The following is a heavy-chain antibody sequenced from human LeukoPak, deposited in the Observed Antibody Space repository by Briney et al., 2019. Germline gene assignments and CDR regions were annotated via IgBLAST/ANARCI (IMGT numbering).Heavy chain of an antibody. CDR2: IYSGGST. CDR3: ARLATYYYYGMDV. Sequence: GGSLRLSCAASGFTVSSNYMSWVRQAPGKGLEWVSVIYSGGSTYYEDSVKGRFTIYRDNSKNTLYLQMNSLRAEDTAVYYCARLATYYYYGMDVWGQGTTVTVSS. J-gene: IGHJ6*02. CDR1: GFTVSSNY. V-gene: IGHV3-53*01. D-gene: IGHD2-15*01.